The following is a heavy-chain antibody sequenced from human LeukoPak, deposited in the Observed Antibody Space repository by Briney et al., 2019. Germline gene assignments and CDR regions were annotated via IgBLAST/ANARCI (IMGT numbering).Heavy chain of an antibody. CDR2: IYYSGST. CDR1: GGSISSYY. D-gene: IGHD3-22*01. V-gene: IGHV4-59*01. CDR3: ARRARSSGYYYFDY. Sequence: PSETLSLTCTVSGGSISSYYWSWIREPPGKGVEWIGYIYYSGSTNYNPSLKSRVTISVDTSKNQFSLKLSSVTAADTAVYYCARRARSSGYYYFDYWGQGTLVTVSS. J-gene: IGHJ4*02.